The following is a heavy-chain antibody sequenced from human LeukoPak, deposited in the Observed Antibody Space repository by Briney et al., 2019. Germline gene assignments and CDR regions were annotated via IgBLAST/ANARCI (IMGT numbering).Heavy chain of an antibody. D-gene: IGHD4-17*01. CDR1: GGSISSGSYY. J-gene: IGHJ4*02. V-gene: IGHV4-61*02. CDR2: IYTSGST. CDR3: AREGAHIYGDYVVY. Sequence: SETLSLTCTVSGGSISSGSYYWSCIRQPAGKGLEWIGRIYTSGSTTYNPSLKSRVTISVDTSKNQFSLKLSSVTAADTAVYYCAREGAHIYGDYVVYWGQGTLVTVSS.